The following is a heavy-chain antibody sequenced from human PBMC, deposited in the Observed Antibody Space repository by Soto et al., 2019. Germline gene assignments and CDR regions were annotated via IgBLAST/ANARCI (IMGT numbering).Heavy chain of an antibody. CDR3: ARGQIDWLDP. CDR1: GGSVSSGSYY. D-gene: IGHD2-21*01. CDR2: IYYSGST. Sequence: SETLSLTCTVSGGSVSSGSYYWSWIRQPPGKGLEWIGYIYYSGSTNYNPSLKSRVTISVDTSKNQFSLKLSSVTAADTAVYYSARGQIDWLDPCGQGTLVTVYS. J-gene: IGHJ5*02. V-gene: IGHV4-61*01.